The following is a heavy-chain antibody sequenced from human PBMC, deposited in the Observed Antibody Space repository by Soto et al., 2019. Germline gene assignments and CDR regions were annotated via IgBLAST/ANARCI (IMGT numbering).Heavy chain of an antibody. D-gene: IGHD3-10*01. CDR1: GGSISSGDYY. CDR3: ARAQGSVFLVS. CDR2: IYYSGST. V-gene: IGHV4-30-4*01. Sequence: QVQLQESGPGLVKPSQTLSLTCTVSGGSISSGDYYWSWIRPPPGKGLEWIGYIYYSGSTYYNPSLKGRVTISEETSKNQFALKLTSLTAADTAVYYCARAQGSVFLVSWAEGTLVTVSS. J-gene: IGHJ4*02.